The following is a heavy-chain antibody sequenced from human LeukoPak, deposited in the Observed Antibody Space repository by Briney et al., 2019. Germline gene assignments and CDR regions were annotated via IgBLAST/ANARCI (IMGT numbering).Heavy chain of an antibody. Sequence: GGSLRLSCAASGFTFSSYGMHWVRQAPGKGLEWVAVIWYDGSNKYYADSVKGRFTISRGNSKNTLYLQMNSLRAEDTAVYYCARSRAAAGINYWGQGTLVTVSS. CDR3: ARSRAAAGINY. J-gene: IGHJ4*02. D-gene: IGHD6-13*01. CDR2: IWYDGSNK. CDR1: GFTFSSYG. V-gene: IGHV3-33*01.